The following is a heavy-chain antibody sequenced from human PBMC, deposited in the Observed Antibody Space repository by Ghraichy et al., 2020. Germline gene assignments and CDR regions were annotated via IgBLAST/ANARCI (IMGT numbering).Heavy chain of an antibody. CDR3: ARAYDFWSGYPFDY. Sequence: GGSLRLSCAASGFTFSSYWMSWVRQAPGKGLEWVANIKQDGSEKYYVDSVKGRFTISRDNAKNSLYLQMNSLRAEDTAVYYCARAYDFWSGYPFDYWGQGTLVTVSS. V-gene: IGHV3-7*01. J-gene: IGHJ4*02. CDR2: IKQDGSEK. CDR1: GFTFSSYW. D-gene: IGHD3-3*01.